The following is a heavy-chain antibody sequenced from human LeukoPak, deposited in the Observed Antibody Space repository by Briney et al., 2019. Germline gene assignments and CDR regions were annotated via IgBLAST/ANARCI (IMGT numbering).Heavy chain of an antibody. D-gene: IGHD6-19*01. V-gene: IGHV4-39*02. Sequence: SETLSLTCTVSGASISSSVWYWGWIRQPPGKGLEWIGNIYYTGTTSFNPSLKSRVSMSLAMSKNIFSLKLTSVTAADTDVCYCARFRSAVAGPIVYWGQGNLVADSS. CDR2: IYYTGTT. CDR3: ARFRSAVAGPIVY. J-gene: IGHJ4*02. CDR1: GASISSSVWY.